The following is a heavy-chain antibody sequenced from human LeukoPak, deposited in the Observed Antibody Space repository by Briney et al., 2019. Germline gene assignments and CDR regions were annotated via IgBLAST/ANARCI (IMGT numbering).Heavy chain of an antibody. Sequence: PSETLSLTCAVYGVSFSGYYWSWLRQPPGKGLEWVGEINHSGSTNYNPSLKSRVTISVDTSKNQFSLKLSSVTAADTAVYYCARAEGYCSGGSCYYYYGMDVWGQGTTVTVSS. J-gene: IGHJ6*02. CDR2: INHSGST. CDR1: GVSFSGYY. D-gene: IGHD2-15*01. V-gene: IGHV4-34*01. CDR3: ARAEGYCSGGSCYYYYGMDV.